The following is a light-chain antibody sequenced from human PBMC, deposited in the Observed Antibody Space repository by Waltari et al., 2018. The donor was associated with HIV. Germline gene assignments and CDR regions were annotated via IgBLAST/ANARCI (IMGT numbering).Light chain of an antibody. Sequence: PGQSITISCTGTSSDVGSYNLVSWYQQHPGKAPKLMIYEVSKRPSGVSNRFPGSKSGNTASLTISGLQAEDEADYYCCSYAGSSTFYVFGTGTKVTVL. J-gene: IGLJ1*01. CDR3: CSYAGSSTFYV. V-gene: IGLV2-23*02. CDR2: EVS. CDR1: SSDVGSYNL.